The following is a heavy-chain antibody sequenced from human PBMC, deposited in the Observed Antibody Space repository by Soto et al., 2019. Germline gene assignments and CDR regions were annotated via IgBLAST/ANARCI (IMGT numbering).Heavy chain of an antibody. Sequence: GGSLRLSCADSGFTFSSYAMSWVRQAPGKGQEWVSAISGSGGGTYYADSVKGRFTISRDNSKNTLYLQMNSLRAEDKAVYYCAKERLYCTNGLCYRPPFNYWGQGTLVTVSS. D-gene: IGHD2-8*01. CDR1: GFTFSSYA. V-gene: IGHV3-23*01. J-gene: IGHJ4*02. CDR3: AKERLYCTNGLCYRPPFNY. CDR2: ISGSGGGT.